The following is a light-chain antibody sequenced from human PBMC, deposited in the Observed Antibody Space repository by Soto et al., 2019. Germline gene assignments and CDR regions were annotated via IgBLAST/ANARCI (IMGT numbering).Light chain of an antibody. J-gene: IGKJ1*01. CDR3: QQYGSSPRT. CDR2: GAS. Sequence: EIVLTQSPATLSLSPGERATLSCRASESVSSSYLAWYQQKPGQAPRLLIYGASIRATGIPDRFSGSGSGTDFTLTISRLEPEDFAMFYCQQYGSSPRTFGQGTKVEIK. V-gene: IGKV3-20*01. CDR1: ESVSSSY.